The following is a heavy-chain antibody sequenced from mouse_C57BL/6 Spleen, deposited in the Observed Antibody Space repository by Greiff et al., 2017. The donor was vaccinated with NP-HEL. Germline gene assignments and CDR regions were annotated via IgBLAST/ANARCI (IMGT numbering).Heavy chain of an antibody. CDR3: TTLGLRRYWYFDV. Sequence: EVQLQQSGAELVRPGASVKLSCTASGFNIKDDYMHWVKQRPEQGLEWIGWIDPENGDTEYASKFQGKATITADTSSNTAYLQLSSLTSEDTAVYYCTTLGLRRYWYFDVWGTGTTVTVSS. J-gene: IGHJ1*03. CDR2: IDPENGDT. CDR1: GFNIKDDY. D-gene: IGHD2-4*01. V-gene: IGHV14-4*01.